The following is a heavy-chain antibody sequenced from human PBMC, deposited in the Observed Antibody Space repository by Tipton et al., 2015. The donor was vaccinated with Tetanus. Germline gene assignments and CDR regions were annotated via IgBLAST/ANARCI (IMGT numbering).Heavy chain of an antibody. CDR1: GDSVSTGNFY. CDR3: VRGRGPGAYSFGFEY. V-gene: IGHV4-30-4*01. D-gene: IGHD5-18*01. Sequence: TLSLTCTVSGDSVSTGNFYWSWIRQPPGKGLEWIAFIHHSGLAFSEPSLKSRVSISIDTSQNQFSLRLTSVTAADTAVYYCVRGRGPGAYSFGFEYWGQGAQVIVSS. CDR2: IHHSGLA. J-gene: IGHJ4*02.